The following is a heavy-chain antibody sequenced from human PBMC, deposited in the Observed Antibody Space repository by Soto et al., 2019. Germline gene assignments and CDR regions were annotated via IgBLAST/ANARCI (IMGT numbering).Heavy chain of an antibody. CDR1: GYTYTSYD. D-gene: IGHD3-10*01. CDR2: MNPNSGNT. CDR3: ARGVWFGELLIYYYYMDV. J-gene: IGHJ6*03. Sequence: GASVKVSCKASGYTYTSYDINWVRQENGQGLEWMGWMNPNSGNTGYAQKFQGRVTMTRNTSISTAYMELSSLRSEDTAVYYCARGVWFGELLIYYYYMDVWGKGTTVTVSS. V-gene: IGHV1-8*01.